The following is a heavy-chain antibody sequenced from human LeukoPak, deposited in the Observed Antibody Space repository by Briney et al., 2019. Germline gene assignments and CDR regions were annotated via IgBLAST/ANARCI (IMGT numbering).Heavy chain of an antibody. CDR1: GFSISSYW. V-gene: IGHV3-74*01. CDR2: ISSDGGII. Sequence: PGGSLRLSCAASGFSISSYWMHWVRQAAGKGLVWVSRISSDGGIIDYADSVKGRFTISRDNAKNTLFLQMNSLRAEDTAVYYCSKGMIRGLGDYWGQGALVTVSS. J-gene: IGHJ4*02. D-gene: IGHD3-10*01. CDR3: SKGMIRGLGDY.